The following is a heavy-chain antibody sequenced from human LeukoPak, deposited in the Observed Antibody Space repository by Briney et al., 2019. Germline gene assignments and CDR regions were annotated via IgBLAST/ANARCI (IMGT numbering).Heavy chain of an antibody. CDR3: ASEIYDYGDYNYMDV. V-gene: IGHV3-48*03. J-gene: IGHJ6*03. Sequence: SLRLACAAYRFTLSSYEMNWDRQAQGRGLEWDSYISSRGSTIYYADSVKGRLTISRDNAKNSLNLQMNSLRAGDTAVNYCASEIYDYGDYNYMDVWGKGTTVTVSS. CDR2: ISSRGSTI. CDR1: RFTLSSYE. D-gene: IGHD4-17*01.